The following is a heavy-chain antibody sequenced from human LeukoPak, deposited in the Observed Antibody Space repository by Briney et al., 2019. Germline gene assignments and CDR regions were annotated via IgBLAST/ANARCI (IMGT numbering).Heavy chain of an antibody. CDR2: ISYDGSNK. CDR3: AKGLYRYSGYDARIFDY. J-gene: IGHJ4*02. CDR1: GFIFSNYA. V-gene: IGHV3-30-3*01. D-gene: IGHD5-12*01. Sequence: PGGSLRLSCAASGFIFSNYAMHWVRQAPGKGLEWVAVISYDGSNKYYADSVKGRFTISRDNSKNTLFLQMNSLRTEDTAVDYCAKGLYRYSGYDARIFDYWGQGTLVTVSS.